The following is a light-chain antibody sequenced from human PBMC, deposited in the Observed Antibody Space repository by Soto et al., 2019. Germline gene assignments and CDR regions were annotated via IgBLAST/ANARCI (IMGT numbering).Light chain of an antibody. J-gene: IGKJ4*01. V-gene: IGKV3-11*01. Sequence: ETLLTQSLATLSLSPGERATLSCRASQSISTYLAWYQQKPGQAPRLLIYDASTRATGIPARFSGSGSGTDFTLTISSLEPEDFAVYYCQQRSTWPLTFGGGTKVEIK. CDR1: QSISTY. CDR2: DAS. CDR3: QQRSTWPLT.